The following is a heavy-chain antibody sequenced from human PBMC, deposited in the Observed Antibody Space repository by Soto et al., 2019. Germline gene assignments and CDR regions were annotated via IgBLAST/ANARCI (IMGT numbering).Heavy chain of an antibody. CDR3: ETYTAVADPYYFDY. J-gene: IGHJ4*02. CDR1: GFNFATYS. V-gene: IGHV3-23*01. D-gene: IGHD6-19*01. CDR2: ISDGVDRA. Sequence: GGSLRLSCAASGFNFATYSMSWVRQAPGKGLEWVAGISDGVDRAYYGDSVKGRFTISRDTSKNMLYLHMNSLRAEDTAIYYCETYTAVADPYYFDYWGQGTLVTVSS.